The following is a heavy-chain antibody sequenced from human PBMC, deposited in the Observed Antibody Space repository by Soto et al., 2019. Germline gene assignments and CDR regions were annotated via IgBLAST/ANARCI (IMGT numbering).Heavy chain of an antibody. V-gene: IGHV5-51*01. Sequence: GESLKMSCDGSGYNFAVYWIAWVRQMPGKGLELMGIIYPSDSDTRYRPSFQGQVTISADKSISSAYLQWSSLRASDTAMYYCARGGVSTRTFDYWGQGTPVTVSS. CDR3: ARGGVSTRTFDY. D-gene: IGHD3-3*01. J-gene: IGHJ4*02. CDR1: GYNFAVYW. CDR2: IYPSDSDT.